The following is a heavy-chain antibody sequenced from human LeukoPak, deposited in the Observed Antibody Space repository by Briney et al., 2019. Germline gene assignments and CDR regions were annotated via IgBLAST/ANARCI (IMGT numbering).Heavy chain of an antibody. CDR3: ARHRLYYYGSGSNYRYAFDI. CDR2: IYPGDSES. J-gene: IGHJ3*02. V-gene: IGHV5-51*01. CDR1: GYSFTNYW. D-gene: IGHD3-10*01. Sequence: GESLKISCRASGYSFTNYWIGWVRQMPGKGLEWMANIYPGDSESRYSTSFQGQVTISADKSISTAYLQWSTLKASDTAMYYCARHRLYYYGSGSNYRYAFDIWGQGTMVTVSP.